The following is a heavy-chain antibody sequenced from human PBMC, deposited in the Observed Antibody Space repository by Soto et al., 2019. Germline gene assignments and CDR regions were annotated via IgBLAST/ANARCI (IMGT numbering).Heavy chain of an antibody. CDR2: ISYDGSNK. CDR1: GFTFSSYG. D-gene: IGHD2-2*01. Sequence: GSLRLSCAASGFTFSSYGMHWVRQAPGKGLEWVAVISYDGSNKYYADSVKGRFTISRDNSKNTLYLQMNSLRAEDTAVYYCAKDGKYHLPPTGYFDYWGQGTLVTVSS. CDR3: AKDGKYHLPPTGYFDY. J-gene: IGHJ4*02. V-gene: IGHV3-30*18.